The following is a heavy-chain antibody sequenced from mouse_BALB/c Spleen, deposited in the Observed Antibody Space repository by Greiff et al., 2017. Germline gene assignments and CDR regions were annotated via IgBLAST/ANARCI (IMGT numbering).Heavy chain of an antibody. CDR2: INPYNGDT. Sequence: VQLKQSGPELVKPGASVKISCKASGYSFTGYFMNWVKQSHGKSLEWIGRINPYNGDTFYNQKFKGKATLTVDKSSSTAHMELLSLTSEDSAVYYCGKEYGNSYWYFDVWGAGTTVTVSS. D-gene: IGHD2-10*02. CDR1: GYSFTGYF. V-gene: IGHV1-37*01. CDR3: GKEYGNSYWYFDV. J-gene: IGHJ1*01.